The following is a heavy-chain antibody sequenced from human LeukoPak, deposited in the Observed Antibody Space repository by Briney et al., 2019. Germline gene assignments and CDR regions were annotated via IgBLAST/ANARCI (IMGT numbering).Heavy chain of an antibody. CDR1: GGSISSSSYY. D-gene: IGHD4-17*01. CDR3: ARDYGDLNY. V-gene: IGHV4-39*01. J-gene: IGHJ4*02. Sequence: PSETLSPTCTVSGGSISSSSYYWGWVRQPPGKGLEWIGSIYYSGSTYYNPSLKSRVTISVDTSKNQFSLKLSSMTAADTAVYYYARDYGDLNYWGQGTLITVSS. CDR2: IYYSGST.